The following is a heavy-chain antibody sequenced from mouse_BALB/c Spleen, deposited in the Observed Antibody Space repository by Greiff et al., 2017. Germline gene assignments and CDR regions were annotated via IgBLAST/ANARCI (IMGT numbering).Heavy chain of an antibody. D-gene: IGHD2-1*01. J-gene: IGHJ4*01. CDR3: TAYYGNYDAMDY. V-gene: IGHV14-4*02. CDR2: IDPENGDT. Sequence: VQLKESGAELVRSGASVKLSCTASGFNIKDYYMHWVKQRPEQGLEWIGWIDPENGDTEYAPKFQGKATMTADTSSNTAYLQLSSLTSEDTAVYYCTAYYGNYDAMDYWGQGTSVTVSS. CDR1: GFNIKDYY.